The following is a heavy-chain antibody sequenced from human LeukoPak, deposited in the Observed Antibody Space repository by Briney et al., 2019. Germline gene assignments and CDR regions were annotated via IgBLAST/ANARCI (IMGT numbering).Heavy chain of an antibody. Sequence: SETLSLTCTVSGGSISSSIYYWGWIRQPPGKGLEWIGSIYYSGSTYYNPSLKSRVTISVDTSKNQFSLKLTSVTAADTAVYYCARHGDINIVVPAATRGRRGWFDPWGQGTLVTVSS. D-gene: IGHD2-2*01. CDR3: ARHGDINIVVPAATRGRRGWFDP. CDR2: IYYSGST. V-gene: IGHV4-39*01. J-gene: IGHJ5*02. CDR1: GGSISSSIYY.